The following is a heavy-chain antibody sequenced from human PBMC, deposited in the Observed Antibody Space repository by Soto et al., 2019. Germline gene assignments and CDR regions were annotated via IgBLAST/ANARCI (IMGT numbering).Heavy chain of an antibody. J-gene: IGHJ3*01. D-gene: IGHD4-17*01. V-gene: IGHV3-48*01. Sequence: PSETLSLTCTVSGGSISSSSFHWGWIRQPPGKGLEWVSYISSGSRTIYYADSVKGRFTISRDNAKNSLYLQMSSLRAEDTAVYYCARSTVTTGTDAFDVWGQGTMVTVSS. CDR2: ISSGSRTI. CDR1: GGSISSSS. CDR3: ARSTVTTGTDAFDV.